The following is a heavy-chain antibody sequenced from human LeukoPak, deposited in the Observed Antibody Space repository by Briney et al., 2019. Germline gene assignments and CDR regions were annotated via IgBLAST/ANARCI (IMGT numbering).Heavy chain of an antibody. Sequence: GGSLRLSCAASGFTFDDYGMSWVRQAPGKGLEWVSDINWNGGSTGYADSVKGRFTISRDNAKNSLYLQMNSLRAEDTALYHCARGGWRGSSSWYIYWGQGTLVTVSS. CDR2: INWNGGST. CDR3: ARGGWRGSSSWYIY. J-gene: IGHJ4*02. CDR1: GFTFDDYG. V-gene: IGHV3-20*01. D-gene: IGHD6-13*01.